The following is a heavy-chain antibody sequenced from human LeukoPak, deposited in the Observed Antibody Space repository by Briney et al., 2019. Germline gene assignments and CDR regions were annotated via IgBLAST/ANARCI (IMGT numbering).Heavy chain of an antibody. CDR2: IYSGGST. Sequence: GGSLRLSCAASGFTVSSNYMSWVRQAPGKGLEWVSVIYSGGSTYYADYVKGRFTISRDNSKNSLYLQMNSLTAEDTAVYYCARVGVVPAAIPDGFDIWGQGTMVTVSS. V-gene: IGHV3-53*01. D-gene: IGHD2-2*01. J-gene: IGHJ3*02. CDR1: GFTVSSNY. CDR3: ARVGVVPAAIPDGFDI.